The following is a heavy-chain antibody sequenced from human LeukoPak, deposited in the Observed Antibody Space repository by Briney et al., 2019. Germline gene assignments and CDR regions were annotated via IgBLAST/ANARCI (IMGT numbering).Heavy chain of an antibody. Sequence: GGSLRLSCAASGFTFSGYAMHWVRQAPGKGLEWVAVISYDGSNKYYADSVKGRFTISRDNSKNTLYLQMNSLRAEDTAVYYCARGHSSGYFYWGRGTLVTVSS. CDR1: GFTFSGYA. J-gene: IGHJ4*02. CDR3: ARGHSSGYFY. V-gene: IGHV3-30-3*01. D-gene: IGHD3-22*01. CDR2: ISYDGSNK.